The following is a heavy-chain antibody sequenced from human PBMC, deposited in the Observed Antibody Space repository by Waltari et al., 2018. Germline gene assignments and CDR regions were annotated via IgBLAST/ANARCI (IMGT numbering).Heavy chain of an antibody. CDR3: ARSCGDTSCPLDFDY. Sequence: QVQLVQSGAEVKKPGASVKVSCKDSGYTFTATYMHWVPQALGQGLEWMGRTNPTSGGTNYAKKFQGRATMTRDTSISTAYMELSRLRADDTAVYYCARSCGDTSCPLDFDYWGQGTLVTVSS. CDR1: GYTFTATY. CDR2: TNPTSGGT. J-gene: IGHJ4*02. V-gene: IGHV1-2*06. D-gene: IGHD2-2*01.